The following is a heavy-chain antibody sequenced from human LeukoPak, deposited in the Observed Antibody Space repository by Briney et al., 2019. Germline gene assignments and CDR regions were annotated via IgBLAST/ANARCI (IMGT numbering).Heavy chain of an antibody. J-gene: IGHJ3*01. CDR2: VGIAGDT. V-gene: IGHV3-13*01. D-gene: IGHD1-14*01. Sequence: GGSLRLSCAASGFTFNNYEMHWVRQTAGKGLEWVSAVGIAGDTFYAGSVKGRFSISRDNAERSLFLQMNSLRAGDTAVYYCAREGRMGTADAFDVWGQGTMVTVSS. CDR1: GFTFNNYE. CDR3: AREGRMGTADAFDV.